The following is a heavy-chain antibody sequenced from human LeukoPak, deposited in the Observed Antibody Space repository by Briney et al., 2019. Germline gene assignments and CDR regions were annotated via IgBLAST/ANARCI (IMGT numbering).Heavy chain of an antibody. J-gene: IGHJ5*02. CDR2: ISGSGGST. CDR3: ARTVDTAIWA. V-gene: IGHV3-23*01. Sequence: SGGSLRLSCAASGFTFSSYGMSWVRQALGKGLEWVSAISGSGGSTYYADSVKGRFTISRDNSKNTLYLQMNSLRAEDTAVYYCARTVDTAIWAWGQGTLVTVSS. CDR1: GFTFSSYG. D-gene: IGHD5-18*01.